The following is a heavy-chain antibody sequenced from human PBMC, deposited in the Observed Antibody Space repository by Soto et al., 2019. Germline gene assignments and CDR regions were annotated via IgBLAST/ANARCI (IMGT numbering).Heavy chain of an antibody. CDR2: IIDSGGST. V-gene: IGHV3-23*01. J-gene: IGHJ6*02. CDR1: GGSFSGYY. CDR3: AKGRSYYYYYGVDV. Sequence: XTLSLPCAVYGGSFSGYYWSWIRQPPGKGLEWVSDIIDSGGSTYYADSVKGRFTISRDNSKSTLYLQMNSLRDEDTALYYCAKGRSYYYYYGVDVWGQGTTVTVSS.